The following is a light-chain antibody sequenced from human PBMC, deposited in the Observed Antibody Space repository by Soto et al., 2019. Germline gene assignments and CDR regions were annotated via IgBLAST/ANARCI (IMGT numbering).Light chain of an antibody. CDR2: EVS. CDR1: SSDIGSYNY. CDR3: SSHTTYSNRI. V-gene: IGLV2-14*01. J-gene: IGLJ1*01. Sequence: QSALTQPASVSGSPGQSIAISCTGTSSDIGSYNYVSWYQQHPGKAPKLIIHEVSNRPSGISDHFSGSKSGNTASLTIAGLQADDEADYYCSSHTTYSNRIFGTGNKLTVL.